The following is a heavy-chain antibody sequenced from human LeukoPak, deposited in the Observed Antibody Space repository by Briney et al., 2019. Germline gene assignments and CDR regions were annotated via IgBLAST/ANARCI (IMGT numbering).Heavy chain of an antibody. CDR2: IYYSGST. D-gene: IGHD3-10*01. CDR1: GGSISSSSYY. V-gene: IGHV4-39*01. CDR3: ARHSGFGEFVGSHFDY. Sequence: PSETLSLTCTVSGGSISSSSYYWGWIRQPPGKGLEWIGSIYYSGSTYYNPSLKSRVTISVDTSKNQFSLKLRSMTAADTALYYCARHSGFGEFVGSHFDYWGQGILVTVSS. J-gene: IGHJ4*02.